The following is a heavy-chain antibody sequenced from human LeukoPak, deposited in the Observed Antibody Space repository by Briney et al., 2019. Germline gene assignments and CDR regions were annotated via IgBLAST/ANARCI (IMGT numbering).Heavy chain of an antibody. D-gene: IGHD6-6*01. CDR3: ARPSRSSGSYFDY. V-gene: IGHV3-7*01. J-gene: IGHJ4*02. Sequence: PGGSLRLSCAASGFTFSSYWMSWVRQAPGKGLEWVANIKQDESEKEYVDSVKGRFTVSRDNAKDSLYLQMNSLRAEDTAVYYCARPSRSSGSYFDYWGQGSLVTVSS. CDR1: GFTFSSYW. CDR2: IKQDESEK.